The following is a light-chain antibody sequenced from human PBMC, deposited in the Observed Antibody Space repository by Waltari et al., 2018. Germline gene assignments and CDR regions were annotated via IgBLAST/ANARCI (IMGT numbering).Light chain of an antibody. V-gene: IGLV6-57*03. Sequence: NFMLTQPHSVSESPGKTVTISCTRSRGSISSNYVQWYQRRPGSVPTTVIYEDNQRPSGVPDRFSGSIDSSSNSASLTISGLQTEDEADYYCQSHDANHYVVFGGGTKVTVL. CDR1: RGSISSNY. J-gene: IGLJ2*01. CDR2: EDN. CDR3: QSHDANHYVV.